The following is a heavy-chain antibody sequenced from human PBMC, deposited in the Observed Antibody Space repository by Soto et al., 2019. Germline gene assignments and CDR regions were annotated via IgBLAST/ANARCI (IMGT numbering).Heavy chain of an antibody. CDR1: GYTFTSYY. D-gene: IGHD1-1*01. CDR3: AIETLQRRWR. CDR2: INPSGGST. Sequence: QVQLVQSGAEVKKPGASVKVSCKASGYTFTSYYMHWVRQAPGQGLEWMGVINPSGGSTSYAQKFQGRVTMTRDTSTSTVYMELSSLRSEDTAVYYCAIETLQRRWRWGQGTLVTVSS. J-gene: IGHJ4*02. V-gene: IGHV1-46*01.